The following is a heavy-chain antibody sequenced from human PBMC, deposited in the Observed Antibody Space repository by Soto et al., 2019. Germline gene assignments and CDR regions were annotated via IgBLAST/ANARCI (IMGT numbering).Heavy chain of an antibody. CDR3: APYDYGGLVY. Sequence: QIILKESGPTLVKPTQTLTLTCTFSGFSLSTSGVGVTWIRQPPGKALEWLALIYWDDDKRYSPSLKNRLTITKHTSNNQVVLTMTNMDPVDTATYYWAPYDYGGLVYWGQGALVTVSS. J-gene: IGHJ4*02. CDR1: GFSLSTSGVG. CDR2: IYWDDDK. V-gene: IGHV2-5*02. D-gene: IGHD4-17*01.